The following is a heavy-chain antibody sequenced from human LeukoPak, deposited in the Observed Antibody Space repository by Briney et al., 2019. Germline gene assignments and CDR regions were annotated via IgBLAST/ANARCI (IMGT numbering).Heavy chain of an antibody. D-gene: IGHD3-10*01. J-gene: IGHJ4*02. CDR1: GGSISSY. V-gene: IGHV4-59*01. CDR3: VSGGSYLTK. Sequence: SETLSLTCTVSGGSISSYWSWIRQSPGKGLEWIGYIYFSGTTNYNPSLKSRLTISIDTSRNQFSLKLSSVTAADTAIYYCVSGGSYLTKWGQGTLVTASS. CDR2: IYFSGTT.